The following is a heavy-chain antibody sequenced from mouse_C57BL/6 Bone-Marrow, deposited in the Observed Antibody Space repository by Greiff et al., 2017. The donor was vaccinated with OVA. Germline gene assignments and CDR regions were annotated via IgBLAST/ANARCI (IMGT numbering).Heavy chain of an antibody. CDR2: IDPENGDT. J-gene: IGHJ2*01. D-gene: IGHD2-10*02. CDR3: TRYGNYDY. V-gene: IGHV14-4*01. Sequence: EVHLVESGAELVRPGASVKLSCTASGFNINDDYMHWVKQRPEQGLEWIGRIDPENGDTEYASKFQGKATITADTSSNTAYLQLSSLTSEDSAVYYCTRYGNYDYWGQGTTLTVSS. CDR1: GFNINDDY.